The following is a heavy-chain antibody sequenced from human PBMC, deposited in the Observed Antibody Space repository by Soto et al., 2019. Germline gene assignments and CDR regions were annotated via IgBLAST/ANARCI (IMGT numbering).Heavy chain of an antibody. Sequence: QIQLVQSGAEVKKPGSSVKVSCKASGGTFSSYTISWVRQAPGQGLEWMGRIIPILGIANYAQKFQGRVTITADKSTSTAYMELSSLRSEDTAVYYCAREKRWSYCGGDCYKGDDYWGQGTLVTVSS. D-gene: IGHD2-21*02. J-gene: IGHJ4*02. CDR1: GGTFSSYT. CDR3: AREKRWSYCGGDCYKGDDY. V-gene: IGHV1-69*08. CDR2: IIPILGIA.